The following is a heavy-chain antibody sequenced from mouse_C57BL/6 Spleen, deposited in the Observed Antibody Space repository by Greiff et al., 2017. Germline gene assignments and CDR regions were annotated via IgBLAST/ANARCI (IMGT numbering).Heavy chain of an antibody. CDR1: GFTFSSYT. Sequence: EVKLEESGGGLVKPGGSLKLSCAASGFTFSSYTMSWVRQTPEKRLEWVATISGGGGNTYYPDSVKGRFTISRDNAKNTLYLQMSSLRSEDTALYYCARAAYGSSPWFAYWGQGTLVTVSA. V-gene: IGHV5-9*01. CDR2: ISGGGGNT. CDR3: ARAAYGSSPWFAY. D-gene: IGHD1-1*01. J-gene: IGHJ3*01.